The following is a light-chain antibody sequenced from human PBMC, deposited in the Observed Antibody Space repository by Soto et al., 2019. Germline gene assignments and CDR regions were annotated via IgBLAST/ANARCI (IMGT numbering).Light chain of an antibody. Sequence: QAVVTQSPSASGTPGQRVTISCYGSSSNIGSYPVYWYQQLPGTAPKLLINSDDQRPSGVPDRFSASKSGTSASLAISGLRSEHEADYYCAAWDASLSGHVFGAGTKLTVL. J-gene: IGLJ1*01. V-gene: IGLV1-47*02. CDR2: SDD. CDR1: SSNIGSYP. CDR3: AAWDASLSGHV.